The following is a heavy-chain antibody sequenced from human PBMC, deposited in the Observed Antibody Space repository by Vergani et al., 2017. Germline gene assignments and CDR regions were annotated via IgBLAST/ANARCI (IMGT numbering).Heavy chain of an antibody. D-gene: IGHD2-2*01. V-gene: IGHV1-2*02. CDR2: INPNSGGT. Sequence: QVQLVQSGAEVKKPGASLKVSCKDSGYTFTDYFMHWVRQAPGQGLEWMGWINPNSGGTNYAQKFQGRVTMTRDTSISTAYMELSNLRSDDTAVYYCARVGTSSNRDYFDYWGQGTLVTVSS. J-gene: IGHJ4*02. CDR3: ARVGTSSNRDYFDY. CDR1: GYTFTDYF.